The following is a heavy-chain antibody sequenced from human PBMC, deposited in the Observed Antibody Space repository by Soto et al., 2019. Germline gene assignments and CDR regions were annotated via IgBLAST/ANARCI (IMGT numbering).Heavy chain of an antibody. Sequence: GGSLRLSCAASGFTFSSYGMHWVRQAPGKGLEWVAVISYDGSNKYYADSVKGRFTISRDNSKNTLYLQMNSLRAEDTAVYYCAKGRYYDSSGHDDAFDIWGQGTMVTVSS. CDR2: ISYDGSNK. J-gene: IGHJ3*02. V-gene: IGHV3-30*18. CDR3: AKGRYYDSSGHDDAFDI. CDR1: GFTFSSYG. D-gene: IGHD3-22*01.